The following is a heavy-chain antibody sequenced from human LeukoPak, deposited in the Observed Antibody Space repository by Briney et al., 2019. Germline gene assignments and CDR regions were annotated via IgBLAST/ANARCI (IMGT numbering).Heavy chain of an antibody. Sequence: GGSLRLSCAASGFTFSSYALSWVRQAPGKGLEWVSAISARGDSTYYADSVEGRFTISRDNSKNTLYLQMNSLRGEDTALYYCARGAYGDYDYWGQGTLVTVSS. CDR1: GFTFSSYA. CDR3: ARGAYGDYDY. D-gene: IGHD4-17*01. J-gene: IGHJ4*02. V-gene: IGHV3-23*01. CDR2: ISARGDST.